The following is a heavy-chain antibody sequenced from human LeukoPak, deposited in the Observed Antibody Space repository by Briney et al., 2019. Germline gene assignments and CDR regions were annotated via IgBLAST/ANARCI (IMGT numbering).Heavy chain of an antibody. J-gene: IGHJ3*02. V-gene: IGHV4-31*03. CDR2: IYYSGST. D-gene: IGHD4-17*01. CDR1: GGSISSGGYY. CDR3: ARTYGSGAFDI. Sequence: SETLSLTCTVSGGSISSGGYYWSWIRQHPGKGLEWIGYIYYSGSTYYNPSLKSRVTISVDTPKNQFSLKLSSVTAADTAVYYCARTYGSGAFDIWGQGTMVTVSS.